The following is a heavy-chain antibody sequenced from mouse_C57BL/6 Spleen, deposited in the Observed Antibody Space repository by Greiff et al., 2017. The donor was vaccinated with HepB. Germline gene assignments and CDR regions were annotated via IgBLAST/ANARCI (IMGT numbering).Heavy chain of an antibody. Sequence: VQLQQSGPELVKPGASVKISCKASGYSFTSYYIHWVKQRPGQGLEWIGWIYPGSGNTKYNEKFKGKATLTADTSSSTAYMQLSSLTSEDSAVYYCARIWDGGLFAYWGQGTLVTVSA. D-gene: IGHD4-1*01. CDR3: ARIWDGGLFAY. V-gene: IGHV1-66*01. J-gene: IGHJ3*01. CDR1: GYSFTSYY. CDR2: IYPGSGNT.